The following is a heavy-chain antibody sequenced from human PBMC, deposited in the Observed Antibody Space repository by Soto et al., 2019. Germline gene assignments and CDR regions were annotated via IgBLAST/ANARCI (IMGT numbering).Heavy chain of an antibody. Sequence: ASVKVSCKASGYTFTSYGISWVRQAPGQGLEWMGWISAYNGNTNYAQKLQGRVTMTTDTSTGTAYMELRSLRSDDTAVYYCARSREVGLDFDYWGQGTLVTVSS. J-gene: IGHJ4*02. CDR2: ISAYNGNT. V-gene: IGHV1-18*01. CDR3: ARSREVGLDFDY. CDR1: GYTFTSYG. D-gene: IGHD1-26*01.